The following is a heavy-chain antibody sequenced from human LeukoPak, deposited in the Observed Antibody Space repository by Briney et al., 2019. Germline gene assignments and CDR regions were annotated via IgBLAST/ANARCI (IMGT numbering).Heavy chain of an antibody. CDR1: GFTFSSYA. Sequence: PGGSLRLSCAASGFTFSSYAMHWVRQAPGKGLEWVSVLYGGGSTYYADSVKGRFTISRDNSKNTLYLQMNSLRPEDTAVYYCARDSYGSGSYYPFDYWGQGTLVTVSS. CDR2: LYGGGST. D-gene: IGHD3-10*01. J-gene: IGHJ4*02. CDR3: ARDSYGSGSYYPFDY. V-gene: IGHV3-53*01.